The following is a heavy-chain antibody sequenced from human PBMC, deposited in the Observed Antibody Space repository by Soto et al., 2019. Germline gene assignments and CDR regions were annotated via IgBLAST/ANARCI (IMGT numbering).Heavy chain of an antibody. CDR3: AKSPPAMVTGSYFDY. CDR2: ISGSGGST. Sequence: EVQLLESGGGWYNPGGSLRPSWAPPGFTFSSLALTGVRQAPGKGLGWVSAISGSGGSTYYPDPVKGRFTISRDNSKNTLYLQMNSLRAEDTAVYYCAKSPPAMVTGSYFDYWGQGTLVTVSS. CDR1: GFTFSSLA. V-gene: IGHV3-23*01. D-gene: IGHD5-18*01. J-gene: IGHJ4*02.